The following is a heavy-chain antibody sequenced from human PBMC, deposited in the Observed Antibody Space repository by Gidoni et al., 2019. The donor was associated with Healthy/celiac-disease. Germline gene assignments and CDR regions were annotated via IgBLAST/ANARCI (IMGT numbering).Heavy chain of an antibody. J-gene: IGHJ4*02. D-gene: IGHD4-17*01. V-gene: IGHV3-30*18. Sequence: QVQLVEPGGGVVQPGRSLRLSSAASAFTLRSYGMHWVRQAPGKGLEWVAVISYDGSNKYYADAVKGRFTITRDNSENTLYLQMNSLGAEDTAVYYCAKEGDYGKGGFDYWGQGTLVTVSS. CDR1: AFTLRSYG. CDR3: AKEGDYGKGGFDY. CDR2: ISYDGSNK.